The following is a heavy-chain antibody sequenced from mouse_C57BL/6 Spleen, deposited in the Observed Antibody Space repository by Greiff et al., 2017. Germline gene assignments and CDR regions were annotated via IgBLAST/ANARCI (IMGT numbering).Heavy chain of an antibody. Sequence: EVKLVESGGGLVKPGGSLKLSCAASGFTFSSYAMSWVRQTPEKRLEWVATISDGGSYTYYPDNVKGRFTISRDNAKNNLYLQMSHLKSEDTSMYYWARTLYEGYAMDYWGQGTSVTVSS. J-gene: IGHJ4*01. CDR1: GFTFSSYA. CDR2: ISDGGSYT. V-gene: IGHV5-4*03. D-gene: IGHD2-3*01. CDR3: ARTLYEGYAMDY.